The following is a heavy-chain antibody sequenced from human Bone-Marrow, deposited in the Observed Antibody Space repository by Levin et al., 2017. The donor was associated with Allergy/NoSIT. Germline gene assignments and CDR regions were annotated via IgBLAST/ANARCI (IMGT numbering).Heavy chain of an antibody. CDR1: GGSISSSSHY. CDR2: MSYSGSS. D-gene: IGHD3-10*01. V-gene: IGHV4-39*01. CDR3: ARQLMVRCVMVGFDP. J-gene: IGHJ5*02. Sequence: SETLSLTCTVSGGSISSSSHYWGWIRQPPGKGLEWVGGMSYSGSSYYNPSLKSRVTISVDTSKNHFSLNLSSVTAADTAVYYCARQLMVRCVMVGFDPGGQGALVTVSS.